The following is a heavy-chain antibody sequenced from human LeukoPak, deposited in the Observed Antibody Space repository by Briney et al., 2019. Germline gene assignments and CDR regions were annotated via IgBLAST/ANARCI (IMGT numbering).Heavy chain of an antibody. Sequence: ASVKVSCKASGSTFTSYGISWVRQAPGQGLEWMGWISAYNGNTNYAQKLQGRVTMTTDTSTSTAYMELRSLRSDDTAVYYCARDPTIFGVVTWFDPWGQGTLVTVSS. CDR1: GSTFTSYG. D-gene: IGHD3-3*01. J-gene: IGHJ5*02. CDR3: ARDPTIFGVVTWFDP. V-gene: IGHV1-18*01. CDR2: ISAYNGNT.